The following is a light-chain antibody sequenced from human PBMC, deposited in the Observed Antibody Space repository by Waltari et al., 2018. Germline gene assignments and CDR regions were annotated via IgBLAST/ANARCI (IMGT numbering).Light chain of an antibody. CDR2: DAS. V-gene: IGKV3-20*01. J-gene: IGKJ1*01. CDR1: QSVGRA. Sequence: EIVLTQSPGTLALSPGERATLSCRASQSVGRALAWYQQKPGQAPRLLIYDASSRATGIPDRFSGSGSGTDFSLTISRVVPEDFAVYYCQMYVRLPVTFGQGTKVEVK. CDR3: QMYVRLPVT.